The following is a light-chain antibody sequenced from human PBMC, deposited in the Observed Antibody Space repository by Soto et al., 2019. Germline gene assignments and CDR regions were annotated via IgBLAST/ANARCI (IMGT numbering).Light chain of an antibody. V-gene: IGKV3-20*01. CDR2: GES. CDR1: QSVTRKY. Sequence: LLTQSPGTLSLSPGGSATLSCRVSQSVTRKYLAWYQQRRGQAPRILIYGESTRASGVPDRLSGSGSGTDLNLTISRLKPEDFAVDSCQQYGSSTLTCGGGTKVDIK. CDR3: QQYGSSTLT. J-gene: IGKJ4*01.